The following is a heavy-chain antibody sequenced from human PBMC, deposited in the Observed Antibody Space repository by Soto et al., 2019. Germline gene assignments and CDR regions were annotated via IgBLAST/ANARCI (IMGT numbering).Heavy chain of an antibody. J-gene: IGHJ6*03. V-gene: IGHV3-33*01. D-gene: IGHD1-20*01. CDR2: IWYDGSNK. Sequence: QVQLVESGGGVVQPGRSLRLSCAASGFSFSDYGMHWVRQAPGKGLEWVALIWYDGSNKYYEDSVKGRFTISRDNSKNTLVLQMNSLRVEDTAVYYCARGSHTWNSREFYFYYNLDVWGQGTTVTVSS. CDR3: ARGSHTWNSREFYFYYNLDV. CDR1: GFSFSDYG.